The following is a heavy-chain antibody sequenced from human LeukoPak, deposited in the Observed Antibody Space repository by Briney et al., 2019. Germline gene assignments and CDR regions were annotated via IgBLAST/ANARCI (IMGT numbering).Heavy chain of an antibody. V-gene: IGHV1-18*01. CDR1: GYTFTNYG. Sequence: GASVKVSCKSSGYTFTNYGISWVRQAPGQGLEWMGWISAYNGDTDYAQKLQGRVTMTTDTSTSTAYMDLRSLRSDDTAVYYCARGVVGANLYYFDYWGQGTLVTASS. CDR3: ARGVVGANLYYFDY. CDR2: ISAYNGDT. J-gene: IGHJ4*02. D-gene: IGHD1-26*01.